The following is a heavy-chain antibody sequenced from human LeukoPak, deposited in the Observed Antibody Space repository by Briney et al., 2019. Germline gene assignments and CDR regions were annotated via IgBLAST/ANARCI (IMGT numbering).Heavy chain of an antibody. Sequence: GGSLRLSCAASGFTFDDYAMHWVRQAPGKGLEWVSGISWNSGSIGYADSVKGRFTISRDNAKNSLYLQMNSLRAEDAALYYCAKDKGQGYYDSSGYDYWGQGTLVTVSS. CDR3: AKDKGQGYYDSSGYDY. CDR2: ISWNSGSI. CDR1: GFTFDDYA. D-gene: IGHD3-22*01. J-gene: IGHJ4*02. V-gene: IGHV3-9*01.